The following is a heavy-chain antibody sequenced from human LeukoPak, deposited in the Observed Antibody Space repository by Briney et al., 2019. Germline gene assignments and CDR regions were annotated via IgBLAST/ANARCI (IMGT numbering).Heavy chain of an antibody. V-gene: IGHV3-23*01. CDR3: AKHWGPAETPFDN. Sequence: GGSLRLSCAASGFTFSNYAMSWVRQAPGKGLEWVSIISGSGDSTYYADSVKGRFPISRENSNNTLYLQMNSLRAEDTAVYYCAKHWGPAETPFDNWGQGILVTVSS. CDR1: GFTFSNYA. J-gene: IGHJ4*02. D-gene: IGHD3-16*01. CDR2: ISGSGDST.